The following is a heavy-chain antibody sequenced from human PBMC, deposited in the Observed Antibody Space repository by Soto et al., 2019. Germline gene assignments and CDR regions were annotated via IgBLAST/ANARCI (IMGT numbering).Heavy chain of an antibody. Sequence: QVQLEQSGAEVKKPGSSVKVSCKASGGTFSNSAISWVRQAPGQGLEWMGGIMPIFRTPDYAQKFQGRVTITKDESTSTAYMELSGLRSDDTAVYYCARDKDRQQLGGNYYYILDVWGQGTTVTVSS. J-gene: IGHJ6*02. CDR1: GGTFSNSA. CDR2: IMPIFRTP. CDR3: ARDKDRQQLGGNYYYILDV. V-gene: IGHV1-69*05. D-gene: IGHD3-3*02.